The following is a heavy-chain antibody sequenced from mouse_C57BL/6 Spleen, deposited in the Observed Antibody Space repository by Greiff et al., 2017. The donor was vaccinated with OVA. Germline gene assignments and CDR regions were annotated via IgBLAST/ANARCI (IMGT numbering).Heavy chain of an antibody. CDR2: IDPNSGGT. V-gene: IGHV1-72*01. CDR3: ARYKLYGYDGLLDN. D-gene: IGHD2-2*01. Sequence: VQLQQPGAELVKPGASVKLSKASGYTFTSYWMHWVKQRPGRGLEWIGRIDPNSGGTKYNEKFKSKATLTVDKPSSTAYMQLSSLTSENCGVYYCARYKLYGYDGLLDNWGEGTTLTVSA. CDR1: GYTFTSYW. J-gene: IGHJ2*01.